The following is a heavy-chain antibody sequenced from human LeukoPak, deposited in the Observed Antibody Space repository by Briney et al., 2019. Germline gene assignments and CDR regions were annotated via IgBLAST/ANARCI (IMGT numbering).Heavy chain of an antibody. CDR2: ISTSSSYI. V-gene: IGHV3-21*01. CDR1: GFTFSSYN. Sequence: GGSLRLSCAASGFTFSSYNMNWVRQAPGKGLEWVSSISTSSSYIYYADSVKGRFTISRDNAKNSLYLQMNSMRAEDTAVYYCARDLFDYMDVWGKGTTVTVSS. CDR3: ARDLFDYMDV. D-gene: IGHD2-21*01. J-gene: IGHJ6*03.